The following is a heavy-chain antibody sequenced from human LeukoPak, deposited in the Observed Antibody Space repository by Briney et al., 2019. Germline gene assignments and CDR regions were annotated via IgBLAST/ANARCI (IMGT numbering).Heavy chain of an antibody. Sequence: GGSLRLSCATSGFTFSSNWMSWVRQAPGKGLEWVASINPDGSAKHHVDSVKGRFTISRDNAKNSLSLQMDTLRAEDTAVYYCAKLLGTATRYDYWGQGTLVIVSP. CDR3: AKLLGTATRYDY. CDR1: GFTFSSNW. CDR2: INPDGSAK. V-gene: IGHV3-7*01. J-gene: IGHJ4*02. D-gene: IGHD1-1*01.